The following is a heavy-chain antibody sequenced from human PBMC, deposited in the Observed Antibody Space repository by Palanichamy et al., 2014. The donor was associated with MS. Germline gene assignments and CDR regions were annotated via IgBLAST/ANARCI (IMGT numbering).Heavy chain of an antibody. CDR2: ITPVVNVV. J-gene: IGHJ3*01. V-gene: IGHV1-69*04. Sequence: QVHLVQSGAEVKTPGSSVKVSCKSSGATFSSFAIGWVRQAPGQGLEWMGKITPVVNVVNYAQKFQDRVTISADRSTNIVYMGLTSLRSDDTAVYFCARGVVGASDTFDVWGQGTMVTVSS. D-gene: IGHD1-26*01. CDR3: ARGVVGASDTFDV. CDR1: GATFSSFA.